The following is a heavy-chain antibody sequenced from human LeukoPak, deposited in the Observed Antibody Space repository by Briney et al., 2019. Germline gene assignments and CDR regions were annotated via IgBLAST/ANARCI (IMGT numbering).Heavy chain of an antibody. Sequence: GGSLSLSCAVSGITLSNYGMSWVGKAPGKGLEWVAGISGSGGSPNYADSVKGRFTISRDNPKNTLYLQMNSLRAEDTAVYFCAKRGVVIRVILVGFHKEAYYFDSWGQGALVTVSS. CDR3: AKRGVVIRVILVGFHKEAYYFDS. D-gene: IGHD3-22*01. V-gene: IGHV3-23*01. CDR2: ISGSGGSP. J-gene: IGHJ4*02. CDR1: GITLSNYG.